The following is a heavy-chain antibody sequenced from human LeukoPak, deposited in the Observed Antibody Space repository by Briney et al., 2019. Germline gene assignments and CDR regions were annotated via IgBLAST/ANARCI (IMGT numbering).Heavy chain of an antibody. CDR1: GYTFTSYG. D-gene: IGHD5-12*01. J-gene: IGHJ6*02. Sequence: ASVKVSCKASGYTFTSYGISWVRQAPARGLEWMGWISAYNGNTNYAQKLQGRVTMTTDTSTSTAYMELSRLRSDDTAVYYCARGWATTTPFYYYYGMDVWGQGTTVTVSS. CDR2: ISAYNGNT. CDR3: ARGWATTTPFYYYYGMDV. V-gene: IGHV1-18*01.